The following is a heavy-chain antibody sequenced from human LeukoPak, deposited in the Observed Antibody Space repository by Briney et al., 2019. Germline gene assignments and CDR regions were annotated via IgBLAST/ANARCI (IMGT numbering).Heavy chain of an antibody. J-gene: IGHJ4*02. CDR2: MNQDGSDK. CDR3: ARGRGWSIDY. D-gene: IGHD2-15*01. Sequence: GGSLRISCAVSGFLFSDSWMSWVRQAPGRGLEWVANMNQDGSDKYYVSSVRGRFTISRDNAEDSLYLQMNSLKTGDTAVYYCARGRGWSIDYWGQGTLVTVSS. V-gene: IGHV3-7*03. CDR1: GFLFSDSW.